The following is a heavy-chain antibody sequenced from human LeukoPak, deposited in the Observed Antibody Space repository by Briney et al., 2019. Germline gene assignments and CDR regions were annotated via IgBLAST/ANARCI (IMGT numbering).Heavy chain of an antibody. V-gene: IGHV3-7*01. D-gene: IGHD6-25*01. Sequence: GGSLRLSCSASGLSFSTYWMTWVRQAPGQGLEWLSNIGGDGERKFYVDSVKGRFTISRDNAENTLYLQMNSLRVEDTAVYYCARARGWRLLDYWGEGTLVTVSS. J-gene: IGHJ4*02. CDR1: GLSFSTYW. CDR3: ARARGWRLLDY. CDR2: IGGDGERK.